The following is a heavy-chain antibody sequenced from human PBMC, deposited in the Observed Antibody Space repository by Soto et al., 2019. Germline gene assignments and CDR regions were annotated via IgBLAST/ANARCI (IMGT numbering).Heavy chain of an antibody. J-gene: IGHJ4*02. CDR3: VRVGVGIGNHFDS. D-gene: IGHD1-26*01. CDR2: IHYSGRT. V-gene: IGHV4-59*12. Sequence: SETLSLACSVSNGSISGFYWTWIRQPPGKIRGLIGYIHYSGRTDYNPSLTSRATMSVDTSKNQFSLNLKSITAADTAVYYCVRVGVGIGNHFDSWGRGTLVTVSS. CDR1: NGSISGFY.